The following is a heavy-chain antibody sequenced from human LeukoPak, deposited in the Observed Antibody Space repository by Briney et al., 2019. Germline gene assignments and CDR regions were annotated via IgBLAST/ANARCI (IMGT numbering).Heavy chain of an antibody. V-gene: IGHV4-34*01. CDR3: ARIHPANWNPFNWFDP. Sequence: SETLSLTCAVYGGSFSGYYWSWIRQPPGKGLEWIGTIYYSGSTFYKPSLTSRVTISVDTSKNQFSLKLSSVTAADTDIYYCARIHPANWNPFNWFDPWGQGTLVTVSS. CDR1: GGSFSGYY. CDR2: IYYSGST. J-gene: IGHJ5*02. D-gene: IGHD1-1*01.